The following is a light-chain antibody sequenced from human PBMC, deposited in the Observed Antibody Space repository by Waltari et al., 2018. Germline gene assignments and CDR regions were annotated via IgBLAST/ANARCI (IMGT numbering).Light chain of an antibody. CDR3: AYYTGGSTLVL. V-gene: IGLV2-14*03. CDR2: DVN. CDR1: NSAVGRYHY. Sequence: QSALTQAASVSGSPGKSITISCTVTNSAVGRYHYVSSYQQHPGKAPKLVIYDVNNRPSGVSNRFSGSKSDNTASLTISGLQAEDEADYYCAYYTGGSTLVLFGGVTRLTVL. J-gene: IGLJ3*02.